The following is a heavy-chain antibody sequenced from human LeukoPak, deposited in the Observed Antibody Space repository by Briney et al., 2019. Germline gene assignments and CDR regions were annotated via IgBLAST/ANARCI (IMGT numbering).Heavy chain of an antibody. V-gene: IGHV3-21*01. CDR2: ISSSSSYI. CDR3: ARAAYSSTWYSRYFDL. Sequence: GGSLRLSCAAPGFTFSIYSMNWVRQAPGKGLEWVSSISSSSSYIYYADSLKGRFTISRDNAKNSLYLQMNSLRAGDTAVYYCARAAYSSTWYSRYFDLWGRGTLVTVSS. CDR1: GFTFSIYS. D-gene: IGHD6-13*01. J-gene: IGHJ2*01.